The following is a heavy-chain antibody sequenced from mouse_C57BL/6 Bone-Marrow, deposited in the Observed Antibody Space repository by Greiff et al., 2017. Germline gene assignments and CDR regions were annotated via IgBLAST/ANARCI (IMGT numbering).Heavy chain of an antibody. J-gene: IGHJ2*01. CDR3: ARSANGRERYFDY. CDR2: IHPNSGST. CDR1: GYTFTSYW. D-gene: IGHD6-1*01. Sequence: QVHVKQPGAELVKPGASVKLSCKASGYTFTSYWMHWVKQRPGQGLEWIGMIHPNSGSTNYNEKFKSKATLTVDKSSSTAYMQLSSLTSEDSAVYYCARSANGRERYFDYWGQGTTLTVSS. V-gene: IGHV1-64*01.